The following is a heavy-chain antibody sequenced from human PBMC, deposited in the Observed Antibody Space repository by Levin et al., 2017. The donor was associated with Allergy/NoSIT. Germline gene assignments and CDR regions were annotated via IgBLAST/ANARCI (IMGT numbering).Heavy chain of an antibody. CDR2: ISGSGGRT. D-gene: IGHD3-10*01. CDR1: EFTFSTSG. CDR3: AKLLDDGGVR. V-gene: IGHV3-23*01. Sequence: PGGSLRLSCAASEFTFSTSGMSWVRQAPGKGLEWVSSISGSGGRTYYADSVKGRFTISRDNSKNTLYLQMNTLSAEDTAVYYCAKLLDDGGVRWRQGPLVTVSS. J-gene: IGHJ4*02.